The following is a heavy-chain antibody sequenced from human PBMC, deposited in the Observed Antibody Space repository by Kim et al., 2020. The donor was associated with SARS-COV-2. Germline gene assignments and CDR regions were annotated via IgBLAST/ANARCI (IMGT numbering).Heavy chain of an antibody. J-gene: IGHJ4*01. CDR2: VSGNGGST. CDR1: GFTFSSYA. Sequence: GGSLRLSCAASGFTFSSYAMAWVRQAPGKGLEWVSGVSGNGGSTNYADSVKGRFTIFRDNPKNTLYFQMNSLRAEDTAVYYCATIGAYSSGWPYYFDYWG. CDR3: ATIGAYSSGWPYYFDY. D-gene: IGHD6-19*01. V-gene: IGHV3-23*01.